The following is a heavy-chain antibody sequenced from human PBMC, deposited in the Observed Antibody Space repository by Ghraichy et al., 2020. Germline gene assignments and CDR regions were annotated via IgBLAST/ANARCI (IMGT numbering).Heavy chain of an antibody. D-gene: IGHD3-3*01. CDR1: GYTFTTYA. V-gene: IGHV1-3*01. J-gene: IGHJ6*02. CDR3: ARDGHYDFWSGYYGPNLRGLDG. CDR2: MNAGNGDT. Sequence: ASVKVSCKASGYTFTTYAIHWVRQAPGQRLEWMGWMNAGNGDTKYAQKFQDRVSITRDTSASTVYVEMSSLRSEDTAVYYCARDGHYDFWSGYYGPNLRGLDGWGQGTTVTVSS.